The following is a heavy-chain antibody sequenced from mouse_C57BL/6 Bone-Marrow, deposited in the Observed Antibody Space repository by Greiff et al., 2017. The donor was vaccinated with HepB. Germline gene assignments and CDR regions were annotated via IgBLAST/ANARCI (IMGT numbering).Heavy chain of an antibody. CDR1: GFTFSSYA. Sequence: EVKLVESGGGLVKPGGSLKLSCAASGFTFSSYAMSWVRQTPEKRLEWVATISDGGSYTYYPDNVKGRFTISRDNAKNNLYLQMSHLKSEDTAMYYCARGGGIYYDYDVGYWGQGTTLTVS. V-gene: IGHV5-4*03. CDR2: ISDGGSYT. D-gene: IGHD2-4*01. J-gene: IGHJ2*01. CDR3: ARGGGIYYDYDVGY.